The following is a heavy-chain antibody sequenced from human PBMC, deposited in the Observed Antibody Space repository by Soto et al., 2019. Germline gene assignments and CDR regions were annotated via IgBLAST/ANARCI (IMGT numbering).Heavy chain of an antibody. J-gene: IGHJ6*02. CDR3: AKCIAARPSYGMDV. CDR1: GFTFSSYA. Sequence: GGSLRLSCEASGFTFSSYAMSWVRQAPGKGLEWVSAIVGSGTTSYYADSVEGRFTISRDNSKNTLYLQMSSLRDEDTAVYYCAKCIAARPSYGMDVWGQGTTVTVSS. D-gene: IGHD6-6*01. CDR2: IVGSGTTS. V-gene: IGHV3-23*01.